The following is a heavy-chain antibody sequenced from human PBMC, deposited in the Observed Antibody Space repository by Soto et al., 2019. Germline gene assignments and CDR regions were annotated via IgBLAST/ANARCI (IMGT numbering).Heavy chain of an antibody. CDR3: AKGLMRYYDFWSGYNLVHYYYGMDV. CDR1: GYTFTSYG. V-gene: IGHV1-18*01. D-gene: IGHD3-3*01. CDR2: ISAYNGNT. Sequence: GASVKVSCKASGYTFTSYGISWVRQAPGQGLEWMGWISAYNGNTNYAQKLQGRVTMATDTSTSTAYMELRSLRAEDTAVYYCAKGLMRYYDFWSGYNLVHYYYGMDVWGQGTTVTVSS. J-gene: IGHJ6*02.